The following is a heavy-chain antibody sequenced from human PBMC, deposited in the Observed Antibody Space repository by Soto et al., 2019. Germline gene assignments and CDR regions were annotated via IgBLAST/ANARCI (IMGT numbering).Heavy chain of an antibody. D-gene: IGHD3-22*01. Sequence: SVKVSCKASGGTFGSDAITWVRQSPVQGLEWVGRIIPIFGTTNYAQNLQGRVTISADKSTLTSYMELHSLTSDDTALYYCARDRTDSGYYTNWLDPWGQGTQVT. CDR2: IIPIFGTT. V-gene: IGHV1-69*06. CDR1: GGTFGSDA. CDR3: ARDRTDSGYYTNWLDP. J-gene: IGHJ5*02.